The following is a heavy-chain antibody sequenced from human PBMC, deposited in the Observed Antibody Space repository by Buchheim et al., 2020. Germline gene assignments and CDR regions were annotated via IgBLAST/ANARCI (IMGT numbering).Heavy chain of an antibody. CDR2: INHSGST. Sequence: QVQLQQWGAGLLKPSETLSLTCAVYGGSFSGYYWSWIRQPPGKGLEWIWEINHSGSTNYNPSLKSRVTISVDTSKNQFSLKLSSVTAADTAVYYCARGGYCSSTSCYWVPRWFDPWGQGTL. V-gene: IGHV4-34*01. CDR1: GGSFSGYY. J-gene: IGHJ5*02. D-gene: IGHD2-2*01. CDR3: ARGGYCSSTSCYWVPRWFDP.